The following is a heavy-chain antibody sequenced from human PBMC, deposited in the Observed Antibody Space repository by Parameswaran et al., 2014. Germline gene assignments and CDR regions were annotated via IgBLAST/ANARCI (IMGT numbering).Heavy chain of an antibody. V-gene: IGHV5-10-1*01. D-gene: IGHD2-21*01. CDR2: IDPSDSYT. CDR3: ARRTYLAYCGGDCYTNWFDP. Sequence: VRQMPGKGLEWMGRIDPSDSYTNYSPSFQGHVTISADKSISTAYLQWSSLKASDTAMYYCARRTYLAYCGGDCYTNWFDPWGQGTLVTVSS. J-gene: IGHJ5*02.